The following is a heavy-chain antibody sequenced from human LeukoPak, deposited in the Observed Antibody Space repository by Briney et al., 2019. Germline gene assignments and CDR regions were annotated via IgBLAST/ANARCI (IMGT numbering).Heavy chain of an antibody. J-gene: IGHJ4*02. CDR2: IYPGDSDT. CDR1: GGRFTSYW. V-gene: IGHV5-51*01. D-gene: IGHD6-19*01. CDR3: ARRSVAGLDY. Sequence: GGALEISCRGSGGRFTSYWIGWVRQMPGKGLEWMGIIYPGDSDTRYSPSFQGQVTISADKSISTAYLQWSSLKASDTAMYYCARRSVAGLDYWGQGTLVTVSS.